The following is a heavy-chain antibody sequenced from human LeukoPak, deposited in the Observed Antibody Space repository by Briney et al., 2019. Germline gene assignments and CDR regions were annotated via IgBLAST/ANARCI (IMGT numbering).Heavy chain of an antibody. CDR2: ISTNGGNT. Sequence: GRSLRLSCAAAEFTFSNYAMHWVRQAPGKGLEYVSAISTNGGNTYYANSVKGRFTISRDNSKNTLYIQMGSLRAEDMAVYYCARGMTTVTWAFDIWGQGTMVTVSS. CDR3: ARGMTTVTWAFDI. D-gene: IGHD4-17*01. CDR1: EFTFSNYA. V-gene: IGHV3-64*01. J-gene: IGHJ3*02.